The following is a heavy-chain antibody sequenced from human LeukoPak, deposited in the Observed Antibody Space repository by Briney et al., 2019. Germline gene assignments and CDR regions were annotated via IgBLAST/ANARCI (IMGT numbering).Heavy chain of an antibody. D-gene: IGHD5-12*01. V-gene: IGHV3-30*18. CDR3: AKGGRGYSGYDLPFAFDY. CDR2: ISYDGSNK. Sequence: GGSLRLSCAASGFTFSSYGMHWVRQAPGKGLEWVAVISYDGSNKYYADPVKGRFTISRDNSKNTLYLQMNSLRAEDTAVYYCAKGGRGYSGYDLPFAFDYWGQGTLVTVSS. CDR1: GFTFSSYG. J-gene: IGHJ4*02.